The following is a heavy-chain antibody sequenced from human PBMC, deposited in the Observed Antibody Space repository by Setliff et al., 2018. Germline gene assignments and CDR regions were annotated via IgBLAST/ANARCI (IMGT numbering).Heavy chain of an antibody. D-gene: IGHD6-19*01. J-gene: IGHJ6*03. CDR1: GFTFSSYA. V-gene: IGHV3-23*01. Sequence: GGSLRLSCAASGFTFSSYAMTWVRQAPGKGLEWVSAISGSGGSTDYADSVKGRFTISRDNSKKTLYLQMNSLRGDDTAVYYCAREGRSSGWYSGDYFYVYMDVWGRGTTVTVSS. CDR3: AREGRSSGWYSGDYFYVYMDV. CDR2: ISGSGGST.